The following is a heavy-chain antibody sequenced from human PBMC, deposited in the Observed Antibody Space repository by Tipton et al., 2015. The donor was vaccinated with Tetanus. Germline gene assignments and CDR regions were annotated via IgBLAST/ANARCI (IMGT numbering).Heavy chain of an antibody. CDR3: ARANYDFPKKGPFDS. Sequence: GLVKPSETLSLTCTVSGGSVRSGDYQWNWIRQPPGKGLEWLAYISNSGRTNSNYSLKSRITISQDTSKNQFSLKLTSVTAADTAVYYCARANYDFPKKGPFDSWGQGTLVIVSS. D-gene: IGHD3-3*01. CDR2: ISNSGRT. CDR1: GGSVRSGDYQ. V-gene: IGHV4-61*08. J-gene: IGHJ4*02.